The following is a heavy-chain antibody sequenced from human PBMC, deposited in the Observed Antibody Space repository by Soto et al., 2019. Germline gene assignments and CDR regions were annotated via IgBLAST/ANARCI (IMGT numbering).Heavy chain of an antibody. CDR3: AKGIVVVPAVPPVSYYYYGMDV. D-gene: IGHD2-2*01. CDR1: GFTFSSYA. CDR2: ISGSGGST. V-gene: IGHV3-23*01. Sequence: GGSLRLSCAASGFTFSSYAMSWVRQAPGKGLEWVSAISGSGGSTYYADSVKGRFTISRDNSKNTLYLQMNSLRAEDTAVYYCAKGIVVVPAVPPVSYYYYGMDVWGQGTTVTVSS. J-gene: IGHJ6*02.